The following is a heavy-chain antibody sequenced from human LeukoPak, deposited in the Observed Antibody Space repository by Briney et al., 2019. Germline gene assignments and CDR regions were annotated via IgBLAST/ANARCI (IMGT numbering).Heavy chain of an antibody. CDR3: AKARYCSGGSCYFDY. CDR2: LSGSGDST. CDR1: GFTFSSYA. Sequence: PGGPLRLFCTASGFTFSSYAMLWVRRARGGGLEWVSTLSGSGDSTYYADSGKGRFTISRDNSKNTLYVQMNSLRVEDTAVYYCAKARYCSGGSCYFDYWGQGTLVTVSS. J-gene: IGHJ4*02. V-gene: IGHV3-23*01. D-gene: IGHD2-15*01.